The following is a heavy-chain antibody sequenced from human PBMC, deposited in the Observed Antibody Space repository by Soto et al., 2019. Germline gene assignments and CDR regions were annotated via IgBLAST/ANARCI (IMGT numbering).Heavy chain of an antibody. CDR3: ARGGRITIFGVVIIDYYGMDV. CDR1: GFTFSSYA. D-gene: IGHD3-3*01. Sequence: LRLSCAASGFTFSSYAMHWVRQAPGKGLEWVAVISYDGSNKYYADSVKGRFTISRDNSKNTLYLQMNSLRAEDTAVYYCARGGRITIFGVVIIDYYGMDVWGQGTTVTVSS. J-gene: IGHJ6*02. V-gene: IGHV3-30-3*01. CDR2: ISYDGSNK.